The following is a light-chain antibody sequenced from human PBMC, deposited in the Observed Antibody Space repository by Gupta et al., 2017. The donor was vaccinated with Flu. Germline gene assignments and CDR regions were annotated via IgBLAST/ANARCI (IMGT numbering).Light chain of an antibody. J-gene: IGKJ1*01. CDR2: QAS. Sequence: DIQMTQSPSTLSASVGDRVTITCRASQSISNWLAWYQQKPGKVPKLLIYQASSLESGVPSRFSGSGYGKEFTLTSSSRQPDDVANYYGQRDDSLRTFGQGTRVEIK. V-gene: IGKV1-5*03. CDR3: QRDDSLRT. CDR1: QSISNW.